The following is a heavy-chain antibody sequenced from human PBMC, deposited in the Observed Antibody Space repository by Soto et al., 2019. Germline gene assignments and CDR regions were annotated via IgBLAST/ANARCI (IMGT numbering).Heavy chain of an antibody. V-gene: IGHV1-69*13. J-gene: IGHJ4*02. CDR3: ARWYFDCSGGSCYGKGYYFDY. Sequence: SVKVSCKAPGGTFSSYAISWVRQAPGHGLEWMGGIIPIFGTANYAQKFQGRVTITADESTSTAYMELSSLRSEDTAVYYCARWYFDCSGGSCYGKGYYFDYWGQGTLVTVSS. CDR1: GGTFSSYA. D-gene: IGHD2-15*01. CDR2: IIPIFGTA.